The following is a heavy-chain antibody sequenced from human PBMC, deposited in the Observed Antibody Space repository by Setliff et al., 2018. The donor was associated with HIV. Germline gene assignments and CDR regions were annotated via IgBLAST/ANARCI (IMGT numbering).Heavy chain of an antibody. D-gene: IGHD3-16*01. Sequence: GGSLRLSCAASGFTFSDFSMSWIRQAPGKGLEWISYISSSDNTMYYADSVKGRFTISRDNAKNSLFLQLNSLRAEDAAVYYCAKDMNYNNDYPGVLGSWGRGTLVTVSS. V-gene: IGHV3-11*04. CDR2: ISSSDNTM. J-gene: IGHJ4*02. CDR3: AKDMNYNNDYPGVLGS. CDR1: GFTFSDFS.